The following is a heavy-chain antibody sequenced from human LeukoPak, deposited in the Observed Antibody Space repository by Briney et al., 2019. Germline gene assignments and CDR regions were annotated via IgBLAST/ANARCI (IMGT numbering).Heavy chain of an antibody. Sequence: GGSLRLSCAASGFTVSSNYMSWVRQAPGKGLEWVSVIYSGGNTYYADSVKGRFTISRDNAKNSLYLQMNSLRAEDTAVYYCAAGVYYYDSSGSDAFDIWGQGTMVTVSS. CDR3: AAGVYYYDSSGSDAFDI. CDR2: IYSGGNT. CDR1: GFTVSSNY. V-gene: IGHV3-53*01. J-gene: IGHJ3*02. D-gene: IGHD3-22*01.